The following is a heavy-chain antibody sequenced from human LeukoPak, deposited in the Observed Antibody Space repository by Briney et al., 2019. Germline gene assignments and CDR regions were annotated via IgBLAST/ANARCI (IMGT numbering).Heavy chain of an antibody. CDR1: GFTFSSYL. CDR2: ISGSGGST. CDR3: ARIPRAARPPGAFDI. Sequence: PGGSLTLSCSASGFTFSSYLMIWLRQAPGKGREGVSNISGSGGSTYYADSVKGRFTISRDSTKNTLYLQMNSLRAEDTAVYYCARIPRAARPPGAFDIWGQGTMVTVSS. J-gene: IGHJ3*02. D-gene: IGHD6-6*01. V-gene: IGHV3-23*01.